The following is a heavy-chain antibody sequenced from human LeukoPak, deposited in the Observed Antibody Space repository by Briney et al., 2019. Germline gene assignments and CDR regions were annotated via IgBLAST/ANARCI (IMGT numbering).Heavy chain of an antibody. Sequence: ASVKVSCKASGYTFTSYAMHWVRQAPGQRLEWMGWINAGNGNTKYSQKFQGRVTITGDTSASTAYMELSSLRSEDTAVYYCARAKVEMATGYYYYGMDVWGQGTTVTVSS. V-gene: IGHV1-3*01. D-gene: IGHD5-24*01. J-gene: IGHJ6*02. CDR2: INAGNGNT. CDR1: GYTFTSYA. CDR3: ARAKVEMATGYYYYGMDV.